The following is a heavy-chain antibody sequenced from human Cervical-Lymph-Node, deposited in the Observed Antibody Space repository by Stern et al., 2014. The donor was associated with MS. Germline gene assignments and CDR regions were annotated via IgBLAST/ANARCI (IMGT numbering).Heavy chain of an antibody. CDR1: GGSISSSNW. CDR3: ARAGENIAVAASFDY. J-gene: IGHJ4*02. Sequence: DQLVESGPGLVKPSGTLSLTCAVSGGSISSSNWWSWVRQPPGKGLEWIGEIYHSGSTNYNPSLKSRVTISVDKSKNQFFLKLSSVTAADTAVYYCARAGENIAVAASFDYWGQGTLVTVSS. V-gene: IGHV4-4*02. D-gene: IGHD6-19*01. CDR2: IYHSGST.